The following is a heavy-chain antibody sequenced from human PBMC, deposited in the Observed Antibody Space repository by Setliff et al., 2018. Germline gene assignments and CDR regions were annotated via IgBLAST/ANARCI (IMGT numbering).Heavy chain of an antibody. CDR1: GFTFDDYA. J-gene: IGHJ4*02. D-gene: IGHD3-22*01. Sequence: GSLRLSCAASGFTFDDYAMHWVRQAPGKGLEWVSLISWDGGSTYYADSVKGRFTISRDNSKNSLYLQMNSLRAEDTALYYCAKDKNGYYDSSGYLFDYWGQGTLVTVSS. V-gene: IGHV3-43D*04. CDR3: AKDKNGYYDSSGYLFDY. CDR2: ISWDGGST.